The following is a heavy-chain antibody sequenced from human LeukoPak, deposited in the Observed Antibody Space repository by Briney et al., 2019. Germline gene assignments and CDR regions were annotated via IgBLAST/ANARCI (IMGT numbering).Heavy chain of an antibody. J-gene: IGHJ4*02. D-gene: IGHD6-6*01. CDR1: GGSISSGGYY. Sequence: PSETLSLTCTVSGGSISSGGYYWSWIRQPPGKGLEWMGYIYHSGSTYYNPSLKSRVTISVDRSKNQFSLKLSSVTAADTAVYYCARGGYSSSPFDYWGQGTLVTVSS. CDR2: IYHSGST. V-gene: IGHV4-30-2*01. CDR3: ARGGYSSSPFDY.